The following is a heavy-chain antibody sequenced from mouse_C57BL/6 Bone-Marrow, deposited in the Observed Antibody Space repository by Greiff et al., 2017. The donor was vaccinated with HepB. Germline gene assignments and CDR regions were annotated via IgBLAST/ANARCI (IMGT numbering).Heavy chain of an antibody. J-gene: IGHJ2*01. CDR3: TRTLYYGSSSYYFDY. CDR2: IRNKANNHAT. Sequence: EVKLVESGGGLVQPGGSMKLSCAASGFTFSDAWMDWVRQSPEKGLEWVAEIRNKANNHATYYAESVKGRFTISRDDSKSSVYLQMNSLRAEDTGIYYCTRTLYYGSSSYYFDYWGQGTTLTVSS. D-gene: IGHD1-1*01. CDR1: GFTFSDAW. V-gene: IGHV6-6*01.